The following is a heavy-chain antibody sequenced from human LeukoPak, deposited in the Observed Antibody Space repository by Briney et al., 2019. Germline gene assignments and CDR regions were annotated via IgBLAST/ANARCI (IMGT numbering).Heavy chain of an antibody. J-gene: IGHJ4*02. CDR3: ARTRGYYDSCFDY. D-gene: IGHD3-3*01. CDR2: IYYSGST. Sequence: PSETLSLTCTVSGGSISSYYWSWIRQPPGKGLEWIGSIYYSGSTYYNPSLKSRVTISVDTSKNQFSLKLSSVTAADTAVYYCARTRGYYDSCFDYWGQGTLVTVSS. CDR1: GGSISSYY. V-gene: IGHV4-59*05.